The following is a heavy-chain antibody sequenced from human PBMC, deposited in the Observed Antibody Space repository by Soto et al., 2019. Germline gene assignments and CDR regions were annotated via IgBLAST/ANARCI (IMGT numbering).Heavy chain of an antibody. J-gene: IGHJ4*02. CDR2: IYYSGST. V-gene: IGHV4-59*01. D-gene: IGHD3-16*01. CDR1: GGSISSYY. Sequence: PSETLSLTCTVSGGSISSYYWSWIRQPPGKGLEWIGYIYYSGSTNYNPSLKSRVTISVDTSKNQFSLKQSSVTAADTAVYYCARRYGGNFDYWGQGTLVTVSS. CDR3: ARRYGGNFDY.